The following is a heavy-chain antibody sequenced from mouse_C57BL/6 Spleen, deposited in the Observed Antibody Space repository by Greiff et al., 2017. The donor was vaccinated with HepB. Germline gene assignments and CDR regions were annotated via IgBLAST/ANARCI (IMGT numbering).Heavy chain of an antibody. Sequence: VQLQQSGAELVRPGTSVKVSCKASGYAFTNYLIEWVKQRPGQGLEWIGVINPGSGGTNYNEKFKGKATLTADKSSSTAYMQLSSLTSEDSAVYFCARDLDGGYAMDYWGQGTSVTVSS. CDR3: ARDLDGGYAMDY. V-gene: IGHV1-54*01. J-gene: IGHJ4*01. CDR1: GYAFTNYL. CDR2: INPGSGGT.